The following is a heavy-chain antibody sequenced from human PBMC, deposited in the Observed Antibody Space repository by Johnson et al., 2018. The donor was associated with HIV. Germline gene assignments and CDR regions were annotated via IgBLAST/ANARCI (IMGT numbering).Heavy chain of an antibody. V-gene: IGHV3-43D*03. Sequence: VQLVESGGVVVQPGGSLRLSCAASGFTFDDYAMHWVRQAPGKGLEWVSLISWDGGSTYYADSVKGRFTISRDNSKNSLYLQMNSLRAEDTALYYCAPENGRNAFDIWGQGTMVAVSS. CDR3: APENGRNAFDI. D-gene: IGHD1-14*01. J-gene: IGHJ3*02. CDR1: GFTFDDYA. CDR2: ISWDGGST.